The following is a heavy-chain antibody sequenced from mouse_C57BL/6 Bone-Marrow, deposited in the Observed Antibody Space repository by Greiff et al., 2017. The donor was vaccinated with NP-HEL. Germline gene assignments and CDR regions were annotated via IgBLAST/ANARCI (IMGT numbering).Heavy chain of an antibody. CDR2: ISSGSSTI. CDR3: ANEGRLRLDY. V-gene: IGHV5-17*01. Sequence: EVMLVESGGGLVKPGGSLKLSCAASGFTFSDYGMHWVRQAPEQGLEWVAYISSGSSTIYYADTVKGRFTISRDNAKNTLFLQMTSLRSEDTAMYYCANEGRLRLDYWGQGTTLTVSS. D-gene: IGHD2-4*01. CDR1: GFTFSDYG. J-gene: IGHJ2*01.